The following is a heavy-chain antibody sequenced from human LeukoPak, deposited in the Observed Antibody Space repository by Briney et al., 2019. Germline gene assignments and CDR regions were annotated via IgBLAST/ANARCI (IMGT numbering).Heavy chain of an antibody. CDR2: ISSSGDST. Sequence: GGSLRLSCAASGFTFSSYAMTWVRQAPGKGLEWVSGISSSGDSTYYGESVKGRFAISRDNSKNTLYLQMNGLRAEDTALYYCANLYTTDYWGQGTLVTVSS. D-gene: IGHD2-2*02. CDR3: ANLYTTDY. J-gene: IGHJ4*02. V-gene: IGHV3-23*01. CDR1: GFTFSSYA.